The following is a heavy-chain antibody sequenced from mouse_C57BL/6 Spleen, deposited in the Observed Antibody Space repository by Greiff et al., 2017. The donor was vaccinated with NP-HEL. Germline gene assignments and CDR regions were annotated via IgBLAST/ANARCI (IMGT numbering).Heavy chain of an antibody. Sequence: EVKVVESGGGLVKPGGSLKLSCAASGFTFSDYGMHWVRQAPEKGLEWVAYISSGSSTIYYADTVKGRFTISRDNAKNTLFLQMTSLRSEDTAMYYCAREYYSNSYYAMDYWGQGTSVTVSS. D-gene: IGHD2-5*01. CDR3: AREYYSNSYYAMDY. J-gene: IGHJ4*01. CDR1: GFTFSDYG. CDR2: ISSGSSTI. V-gene: IGHV5-17*01.